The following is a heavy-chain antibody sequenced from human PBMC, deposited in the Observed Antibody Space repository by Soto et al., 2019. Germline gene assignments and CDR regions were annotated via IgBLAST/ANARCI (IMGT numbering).Heavy chain of an antibody. V-gene: IGHV4-34*01. Sequence: PSETLSLTCAVYGGSFSGYYWSWIRQPPGKGLEWIGEINHSGSTNYNPSLKSRVTISVDTSKNQFSLKLSSVTAADTAVYYCARGFFARYFTVTFDYWGQGTLVTVSS. CDR1: GGSFSGYY. J-gene: IGHJ4*02. CDR2: INHSGST. CDR3: ARGFFARYFTVTFDY. D-gene: IGHD4-17*01.